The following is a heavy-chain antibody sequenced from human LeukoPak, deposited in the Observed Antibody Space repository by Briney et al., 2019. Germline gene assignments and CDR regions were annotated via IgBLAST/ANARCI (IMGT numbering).Heavy chain of an antibody. J-gene: IGHJ3*02. D-gene: IGHD3-22*01. CDR3: AIGRRVRYYYDSSGTGGDAFDI. CDR1: GFTFSSYA. Sequence: PGGSLRLSCAASGFTFSSYAMSWVRQAPGKGLEWVSAISGSGGSTYYADSVKGRFTISRDNSKNTLYLQMNSLRAEDTAVYYCAIGRRVRYYYDSSGTGGDAFDIWGQGTMVTVSS. V-gene: IGHV3-23*01. CDR2: ISGSGGST.